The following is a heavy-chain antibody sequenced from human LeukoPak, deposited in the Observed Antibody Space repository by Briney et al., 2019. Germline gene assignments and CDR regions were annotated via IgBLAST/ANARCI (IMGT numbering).Heavy chain of an antibody. CDR1: GGSISSYY. Sequence: KPSETLSLTCTVSGGSISSYYWSWIRQPPGKGLEWIGYIYYSGSTNYNPSLKSRVTISVDTSKNQFSLKLSSVTAADTAVYYCARDEVEGYGTDVWGQGTTVTVSS. CDR2: IYYSGST. CDR3: ARDEVEGYGTDV. V-gene: IGHV4-59*13. J-gene: IGHJ6*02.